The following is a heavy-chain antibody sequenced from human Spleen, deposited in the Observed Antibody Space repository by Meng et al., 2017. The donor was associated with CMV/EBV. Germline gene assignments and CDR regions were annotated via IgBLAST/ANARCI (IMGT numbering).Heavy chain of an antibody. D-gene: IGHD2-15*01. Sequence: ASVKVSCKAPGYTFSNFGISWVRQAPGQGLEWVGWISGYNANTNYAEKLQGRVTMTTDTSTNTAYMELRSLRSDDTAIYYCARGRGGCSGGSCPWVYWGQGTLVTVSS. V-gene: IGHV1-18*01. J-gene: IGHJ4*02. CDR3: ARGRGGCSGGSCPWVY. CDR2: ISGYNANT. CDR1: GYTFSNFG.